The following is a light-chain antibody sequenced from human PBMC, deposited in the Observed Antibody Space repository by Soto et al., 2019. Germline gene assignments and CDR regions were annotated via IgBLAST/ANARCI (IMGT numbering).Light chain of an antibody. CDR3: AVWDDSLTGPV. J-gene: IGLJ2*01. CDR2: GTN. CDR1: SSNIGSNT. V-gene: IGLV1-44*01. Sequence: QSVVTQPPSASGTPGQRVTISCSGSSSNIGSNTINWYQQLPGTAPKLLIYGTNQRPSGVPDRFSGSKSGTSASLAISGLQSEDEADYHCAVWDDSLTGPVFGGGTKVTVL.